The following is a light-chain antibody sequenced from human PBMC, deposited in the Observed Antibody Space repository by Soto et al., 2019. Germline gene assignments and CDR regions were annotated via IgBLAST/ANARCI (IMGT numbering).Light chain of an antibody. Sequence: EIVLTQSPGTLSLSPGERATLSCRASQSVSSDLGWYQQKPGQAPRLLIYGASSRATGIPDRFSGSGSGTDFSLTISRLEPEDSAVYFCQQYGTSPRTFGQGTKVEL. CDR2: GAS. J-gene: IGKJ1*01. CDR1: QSVSSD. V-gene: IGKV3-20*01. CDR3: QQYGTSPRT.